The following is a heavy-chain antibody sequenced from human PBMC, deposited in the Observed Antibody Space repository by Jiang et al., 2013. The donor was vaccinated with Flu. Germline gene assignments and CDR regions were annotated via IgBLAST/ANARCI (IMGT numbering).Heavy chain of an antibody. CDR3: ARCYYDILTGYFNWFDP. Sequence: SGTEVKKPGSSVKVSCKASGGTFSSYAISWVRQAPGQGLEWMGRIIPILGIANYAQKFQGRVTITADKSTSTAYMELSSLRSEDTAVYYCARCYYDILTGYFNWFDPWGQGTLVTVSS. CDR2: IIPILGIA. D-gene: IGHD3-9*01. V-gene: IGHV1-69*04. J-gene: IGHJ5*02. CDR1: GGTFSSYA.